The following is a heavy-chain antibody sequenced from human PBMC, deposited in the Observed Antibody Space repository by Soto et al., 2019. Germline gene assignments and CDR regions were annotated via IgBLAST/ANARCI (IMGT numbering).Heavy chain of an antibody. D-gene: IGHD2-15*01. CDR2: IIPIFGTP. CDR1: GGTFSTYT. CDR3: ARGLECRGYCLDKPTWFGP. V-gene: IGHV1-69*06. Sequence: SVKVSCKASGGTFSTYTFSWVRQAPGQGLEWMGRIIPIFGTPYYAQKFQGRVTITADKSTSTVYMELSSLGSDDTAVYFCARGLECRGYCLDKPTWFGPWGQGTLVTAPQ. J-gene: IGHJ5*02.